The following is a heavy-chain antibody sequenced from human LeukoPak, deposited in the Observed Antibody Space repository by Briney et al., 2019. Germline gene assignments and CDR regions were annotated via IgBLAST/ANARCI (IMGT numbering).Heavy chain of an antibody. J-gene: IGHJ4*02. D-gene: IGHD3-9*01. CDR1: GFTFSSHG. V-gene: IGHV3-23*01. CDR3: AKDRVLRYFDWLFDLDY. Sequence: GGTLRLSCAASGFTFSSHGMSWVRQAPGKGLEWVSTISGSGDYTYYADSVKGRFTISRDNSKNTLYLQMNSLRAEDTAVYYCAKDRVLRYFDWLFDLDYWGQGTLVTVSS. CDR2: ISGSGDYT.